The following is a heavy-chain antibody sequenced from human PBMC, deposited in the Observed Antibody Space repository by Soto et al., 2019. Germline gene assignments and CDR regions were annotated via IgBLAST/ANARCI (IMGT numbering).Heavy chain of an antibody. Sequence: PGGSLRLSCAASGFTFISYAMSWVRQAPGKGLEWVSAISGSGGSTYYADSVKGRFTISRDNSKNTLYLQMNSLRAEDTAVYYCAEDSLSPDNWNYGGVNWFDPWGQGTLVTVSS. CDR2: ISGSGGST. D-gene: IGHD1-7*01. V-gene: IGHV3-23*01. J-gene: IGHJ5*02. CDR3: AEDSLSPDNWNYGGVNWFDP. CDR1: GFTFISYA.